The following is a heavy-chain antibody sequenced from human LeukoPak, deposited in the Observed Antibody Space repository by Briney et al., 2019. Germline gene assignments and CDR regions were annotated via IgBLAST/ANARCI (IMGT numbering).Heavy chain of an antibody. V-gene: IGHV1-69*05. CDR1: GYTFTGYY. Sequence: SVKVSCKASGYTFTGYYMHWVRQAPGQGLEWMGRIIPIFGTANYAQKFQGRVTITTDESTSTAYMELSSLRSEDTAVYYCAGGIAVADYYYYYMDVWGKGTTVTVSS. J-gene: IGHJ6*03. CDR2: IIPIFGTA. CDR3: AGGIAVADYYYYYMDV. D-gene: IGHD6-19*01.